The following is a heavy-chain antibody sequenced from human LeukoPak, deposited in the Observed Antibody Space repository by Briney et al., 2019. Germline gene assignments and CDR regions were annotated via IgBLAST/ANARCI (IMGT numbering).Heavy chain of an antibody. V-gene: IGHV3-23*01. D-gene: IGHD5-18*01. J-gene: IGHJ4*02. Sequence: GGSLRLSCAASGLTFSSYGMSWVRQAPGKGLEWVSGVSESGGSTYYTDSVKGRFTISRDNSRNTLYLQMNSLRAEDTAIYYCTKWKGYGDYWGQGILVTVSS. CDR1: GLTFSSYG. CDR3: TKWKGYGDY. CDR2: VSESGGST.